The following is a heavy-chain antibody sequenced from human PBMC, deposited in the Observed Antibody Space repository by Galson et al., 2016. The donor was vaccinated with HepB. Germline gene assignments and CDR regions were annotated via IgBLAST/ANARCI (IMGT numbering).Heavy chain of an antibody. V-gene: IGHV3-7*03. Sequence: SLRLSCAASGFTFSTYWMRWVRQAPGKGLECVANINEGGGERYYVGSVEGRFTISRDNAKNSLYLQMTSLRAGDTAVYYCASDRRYSSWSFWGQGTLVTVSS. J-gene: IGHJ4*02. CDR1: GFTFSTYW. D-gene: IGHD6-13*01. CDR2: INEGGGER. CDR3: ASDRRYSSWSF.